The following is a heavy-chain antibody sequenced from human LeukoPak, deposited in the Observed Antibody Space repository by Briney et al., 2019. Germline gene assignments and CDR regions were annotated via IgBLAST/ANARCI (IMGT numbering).Heavy chain of an antibody. CDR1: GFTFSSYA. Sequence: PGGSLRLSCAASGFTFSSYAMSWVRQAPGRGLEWVSLVSGSGACTYYADSVKGRFTISRDNSKNTLYLQMNSLRAEDTAVYYCAKWCSGDCSRRYFDYWGQGTLVTVSS. CDR2: VSGSGACT. CDR3: AKWCSGDCSRRYFDY. V-gene: IGHV3-23*01. D-gene: IGHD2-21*02. J-gene: IGHJ4*02.